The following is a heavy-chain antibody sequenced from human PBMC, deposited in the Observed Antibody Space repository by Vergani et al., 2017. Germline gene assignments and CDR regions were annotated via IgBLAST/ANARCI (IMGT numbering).Heavy chain of an antibody. CDR2: IYYSGST. J-gene: IGHJ4*02. CDR3: AKDIRRVVVAATFDY. D-gene: IGHD2-15*01. Sequence: QVQLQESGPGLVKPSETLSLTCTVSGGSISSYYWSWIRQPPGKGLEWIGYIYYSGSTNYNPSLKSRVTISLDPSKNQFSLKLSSVTAADTAVYYCAKDIRRVVVAATFDYWGQGTLVTVSS. V-gene: IGHV4-59*12. CDR1: GGSISSYY.